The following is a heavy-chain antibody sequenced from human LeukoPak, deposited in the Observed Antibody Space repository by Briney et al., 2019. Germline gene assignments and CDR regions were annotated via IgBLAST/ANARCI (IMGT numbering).Heavy chain of an antibody. V-gene: IGHV4-34*01. Sequence: PSETLSLTCAVYGGSFSGYYWSWTRQPPGKGLEWIGEINHSGSTNYNPSLKSRVTISVDTSKNQFSLKLSSVTAADTAVYYCARGHLVVPAATGFDPWGQGTLVTVSS. D-gene: IGHD2-2*01. CDR2: INHSGST. J-gene: IGHJ5*02. CDR1: GGSFSGYY. CDR3: ARGHLVVPAATGFDP.